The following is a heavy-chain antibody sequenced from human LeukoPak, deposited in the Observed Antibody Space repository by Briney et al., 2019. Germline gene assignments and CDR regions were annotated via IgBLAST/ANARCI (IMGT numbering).Heavy chain of an antibody. V-gene: IGHV3-23*01. D-gene: IGHD1-1*01. Sequence: TGGSLRLCCAASGFIFSGYAMSWVRQAPGKGLEWVSGISGSGNKAYCADSMKGRFTISRDNSKNMLYLQMNSLSAEDTAIYYCAKDDATGTSSDAFDIWGQGTMVTVSS. CDR3: AKDDATGTSSDAFDI. J-gene: IGHJ3*02. CDR1: GFIFSGYA. CDR2: ISGSGNKA.